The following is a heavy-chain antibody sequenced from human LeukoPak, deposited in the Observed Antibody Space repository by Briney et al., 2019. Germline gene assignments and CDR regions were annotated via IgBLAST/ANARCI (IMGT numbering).Heavy chain of an antibody. D-gene: IGHD6-19*01. CDR2: IYYSGST. V-gene: IGHV4-39*07. J-gene: IGHJ4*02. CDR1: GGSISSSSYY. CDR3: ARRGYNSGSYIGEDF. Sequence: PSETLSLTCTVSGGSISSSSYYWGWIRQPPGKGLEWIGSIYYSGSTYYNPSLKSRVTISVDTSKNQFSLKLSSVTAADTAVYYCARRGYNSGSYIGEDFWGQGTLVTVSS.